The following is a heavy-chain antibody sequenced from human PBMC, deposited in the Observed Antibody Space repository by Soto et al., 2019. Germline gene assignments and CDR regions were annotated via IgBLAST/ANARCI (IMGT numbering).Heavy chain of an antibody. CDR1: DKSMSEYIW. Sequence: ETLSLTCMFSDKSMSEYIWCRWVRHSPGKGLEWIGEVHHSKGALYNPSLSSRVTVSADVFSNKFFLEVRSVGAADTAVYYCAREGRYNLNSWGQGTPVTVSS. V-gene: IGHV4-4*02. CDR2: VHHSKGA. D-gene: IGHD1-20*01. J-gene: IGHJ4*02. CDR3: AREGRYNLNS.